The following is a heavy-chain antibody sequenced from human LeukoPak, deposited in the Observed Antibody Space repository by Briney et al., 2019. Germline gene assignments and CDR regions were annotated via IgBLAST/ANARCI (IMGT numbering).Heavy chain of an antibody. CDR3: ARRSGVRSHRKFDP. D-gene: IGHD3-10*01. J-gene: IGHJ5*02. CDR1: GVSISSNLW. V-gene: IGHV4-4*02. Sequence: PSETLSLTCAVSGVSISSNLWWTWVRQPPGKGLEWIAEIHHSGSINYNPSLKSRVTISVDKAKNQFSLNLNSVTAADTAVYYCARRSGVRSHRKFDPWGQGTLVTVSS. CDR2: IHHSGSI.